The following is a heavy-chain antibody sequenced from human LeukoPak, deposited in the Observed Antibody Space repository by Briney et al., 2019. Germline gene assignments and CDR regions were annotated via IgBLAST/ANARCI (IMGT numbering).Heavy chain of an antibody. CDR1: GGSFSGYY. Sequence: SETLSLTCAVYGGSFSGYYWSWIRQPPGKGLEWIGETNHSGSTNYNPSLKSRVTISVDMSKNQFSLNLSSVTAADTAVYYCARRRGYYYGSGSLDCWGQGTLVTVSS. V-gene: IGHV4-34*01. J-gene: IGHJ4*02. D-gene: IGHD3-10*01. CDR2: TNHSGST. CDR3: ARRRGYYYGSGSLDC.